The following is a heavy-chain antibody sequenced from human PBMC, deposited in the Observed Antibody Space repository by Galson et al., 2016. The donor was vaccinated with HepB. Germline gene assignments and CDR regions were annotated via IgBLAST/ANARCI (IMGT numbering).Heavy chain of an antibody. J-gene: IGHJ6*02. V-gene: IGHV3-48*03. CDR3: ARDIRSDLRSVLRPMAGLVVFYGLDV. Sequence: SLRLSCAASGFTFTYYEMNWVRQAPGKGLEWVSYISGSGNNKYYADSVRGRFTVSRDNARNSVYLLMNSLRAEDTAIYHCARDIRSDLRSVLRPMAGLVVFYGLDVWGQGTTVTVSS. CDR1: GFTFTYYE. D-gene: IGHD3-3*01. CDR2: ISGSGNNK.